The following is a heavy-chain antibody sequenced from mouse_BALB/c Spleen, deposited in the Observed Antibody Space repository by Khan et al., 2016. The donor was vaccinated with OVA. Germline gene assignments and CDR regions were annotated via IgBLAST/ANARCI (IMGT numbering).Heavy chain of an antibody. D-gene: IGHD4-1*01. CDR1: GYTFSSYW. V-gene: IGHV1-9*01. CDR3: ARGAGTTYGMDY. J-gene: IGHJ4*01. CDR2: FLPGRGTI. Sequence: QVQLKQSGAELMKPGASVKISCKATGYTFSSYWIEWVKQRPGHGLEWIGEFLPGRGTINYNEKFRGKATFTAETSSNIVYMQLNSLTSEDSAVFYGARGAGTTYGMDYWGQGTSVTVSS.